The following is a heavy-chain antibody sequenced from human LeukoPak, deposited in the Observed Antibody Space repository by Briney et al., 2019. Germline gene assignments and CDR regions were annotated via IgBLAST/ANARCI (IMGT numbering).Heavy chain of an antibody. CDR1: GYTLTELS. CDR3: ARNVGGSFDY. CDR2: FDPEDGET. J-gene: IGHJ4*02. D-gene: IGHD2-15*01. Sequence: ASVKVSCKVSGYTLTELSMHWVRQAPGKGLEWMGGFDPEDGETIYAQKFQGRVTMTTDTSTSTAYMELRSLRSDDTAVYYCARNVGGSFDYWGQGTLVTVSS. V-gene: IGHV1-24*01.